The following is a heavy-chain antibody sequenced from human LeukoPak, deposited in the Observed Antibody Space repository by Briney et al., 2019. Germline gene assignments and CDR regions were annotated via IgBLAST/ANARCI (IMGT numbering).Heavy chain of an antibody. CDR3: ARALDGYFDY. D-gene: IGHD5-24*01. CDR1: GITLSNYG. J-gene: IGHJ4*02. CDR2: LSASGGST. Sequence: PGGSLRLSCAISGITLSNYGMSWVRQPPGKGLEWVAGLSASGGSTNYADSVKGRFTISRDNAKNSLYLQMNSLRAEDTAVYYCARALDGYFDYWGQGTLVTVSS. V-gene: IGHV3-23*01.